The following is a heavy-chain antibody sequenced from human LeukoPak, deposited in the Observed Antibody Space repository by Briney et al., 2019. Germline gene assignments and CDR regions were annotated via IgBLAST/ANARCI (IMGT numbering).Heavy chain of an antibody. J-gene: IGHJ4*02. D-gene: IGHD3-22*01. CDR1: GFTFSDYY. V-gene: IGHV3-11*01. CDR2: ISSSGSTI. CDR3: ARDRQRHNYYDSSGPGLN. Sequence: MSGGSLSLSCAASGFTFSDYYMSWIRQAPGKGLEWVSYISSSGSTIYYADSVKGRFTISRDNAKNSLYLQMNSLRAEDTAVYYCARDRQRHNYYDSSGPGLNWGQGTLVTVSS.